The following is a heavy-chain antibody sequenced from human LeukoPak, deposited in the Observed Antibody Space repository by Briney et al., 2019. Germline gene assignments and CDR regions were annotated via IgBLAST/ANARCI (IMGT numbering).Heavy chain of an antibody. J-gene: IGHJ4*02. CDR1: GFTFSGCA. Sequence: GRSLRLSCAASGFTFSGCAMHWVRQAPGKGLEWVSAISGSGGSTYYADSVKGRFTISRDNSKNTLYLQMNSLRAEDTAVYYCAKSDFLRSGSDYWGQGTLVTVSS. D-gene: IGHD3-3*01. CDR3: AKSDFLRSGSDY. V-gene: IGHV3-23*01. CDR2: ISGSGGST.